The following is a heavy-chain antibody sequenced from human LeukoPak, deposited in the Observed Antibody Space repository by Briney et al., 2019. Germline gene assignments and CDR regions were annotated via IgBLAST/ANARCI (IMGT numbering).Heavy chain of an antibody. Sequence: GASVKVSCKASGYTFTGYYMHWVRQAPGQGLEWMGWINPNSGGTNYAQKFQGRVTMTRDTSINTAYMELSRLRSDDTAVYYCATLTPTRHYYYYMDVWGKGTTVTVSS. CDR2: INPNSGGT. J-gene: IGHJ6*03. CDR3: ATLTPTRHYYYYMDV. D-gene: IGHD4-11*01. CDR1: GYTFTGYY. V-gene: IGHV1-2*02.